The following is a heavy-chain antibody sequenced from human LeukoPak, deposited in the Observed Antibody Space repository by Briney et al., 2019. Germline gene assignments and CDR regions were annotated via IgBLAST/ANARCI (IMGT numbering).Heavy chain of an antibody. V-gene: IGHV4-39*07. CDR1: GGSITSSSYY. J-gene: IGHJ6*03. D-gene: IGHD6-13*01. Sequence: SETLSLTCTASGGSITSSSYYWGWIRQPPGKGLQWIGSFYYSGSTNYNPSLKSRVTISVDTSKNQFSLKLSSVTAADTAVYYCARGGGSGSWYYYYYYMDVWGKGTTVTVSS. CDR3: ARGGGSGSWYYYYYYMDV. CDR2: FYYSGST.